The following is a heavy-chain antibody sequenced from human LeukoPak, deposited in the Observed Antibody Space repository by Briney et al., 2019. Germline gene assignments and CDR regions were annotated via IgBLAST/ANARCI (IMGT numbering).Heavy chain of an antibody. D-gene: IGHD1-7*01. Sequence: ASVKVSCKASGGTFSSYAISWVRQAPGQGLEWMGGIIPIFGTANYAQKFQGRVTITVDESTSTAYVELSSLRSEDTAVYYCARDRLELRWFDPWGQGTLVTVSS. V-gene: IGHV1-69*13. CDR2: IIPIFGTA. CDR3: ARDRLELRWFDP. J-gene: IGHJ5*02. CDR1: GGTFSSYA.